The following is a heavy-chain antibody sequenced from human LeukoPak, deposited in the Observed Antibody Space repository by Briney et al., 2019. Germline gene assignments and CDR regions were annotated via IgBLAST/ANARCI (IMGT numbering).Heavy chain of an antibody. J-gene: IGHJ6*02. CDR1: GYTFTSYY. CDR2: INPSGGST. D-gene: IGHD3-22*01. CDR3: ARVISYDSSGYYPSKYYYGMDV. V-gene: IGHV1-46*01. Sequence: GASVKVSCKASGYTFTSYYMHWVRQAPGQGLEWMGIINPSGGSTSYAQKFQGRVTMTRDTSTSTVYMELSSLRSEDTAVYYCARVISYDSSGYYPSKYYYGMDVWGQGTTVTVSS.